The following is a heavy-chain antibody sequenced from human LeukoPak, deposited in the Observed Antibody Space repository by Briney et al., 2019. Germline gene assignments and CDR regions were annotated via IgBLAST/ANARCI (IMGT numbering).Heavy chain of an antibody. Sequence: GGSLRLSCAASGFTFTTYWMHWVRQAPGKGLVWVSRITDDGSNTNYADSVKGRFTISRDNAKKMVYLQLDSLRAEDTAVYYCARGNYYGMDVWGQGTTVTVSS. J-gene: IGHJ6*02. CDR1: GFTFTTYW. D-gene: IGHD6-13*01. CDR2: ITDDGSNT. CDR3: ARGNYYGMDV. V-gene: IGHV3-74*01.